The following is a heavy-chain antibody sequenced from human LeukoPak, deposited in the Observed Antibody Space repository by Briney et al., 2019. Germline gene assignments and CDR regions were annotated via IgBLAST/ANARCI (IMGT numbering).Heavy chain of an antibody. CDR3: ARQVGSGSFSLDY. J-gene: IGHJ4*02. D-gene: IGHD3-10*01. Sequence: GGSLRLSCAASGFTLTSYAMHWVRQAPGKGLVFVSAISSNGRSTNYANSVKGRFTVSRDISTNTVYLQMGNLRAEDMGVYYCARQVGSGSFSLDYWGQGTLVTVPS. CDR1: GFTLTSYA. CDR2: ISSNGRST. V-gene: IGHV3-64*01.